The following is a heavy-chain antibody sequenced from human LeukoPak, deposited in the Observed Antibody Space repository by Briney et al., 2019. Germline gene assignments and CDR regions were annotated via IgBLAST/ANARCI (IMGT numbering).Heavy chain of an antibody. Sequence: SETLSLTCTVSGGSISSYYWSWIRQPAGKGLEWIGRMYTSGSTNYNPSLKSRVTMSVDTSKNQFSLKLSSVTAADTAVYYCARDGEYQLLYNWFDPWGQGTLVTVPS. D-gene: IGHD2-2*01. J-gene: IGHJ5*02. V-gene: IGHV4-4*07. CDR2: MYTSGST. CDR3: ARDGEYQLLYNWFDP. CDR1: GGSISSYY.